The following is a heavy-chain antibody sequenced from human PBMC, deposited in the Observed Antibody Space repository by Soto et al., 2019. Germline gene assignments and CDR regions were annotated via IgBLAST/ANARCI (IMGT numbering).Heavy chain of an antibody. V-gene: IGHV3-48*01. D-gene: IGHD5-18*01. Sequence: PGGSLRLSCAASGFTFRNYNMNWVRQAPGKGLEWLSYISGASGTIYYADSMQGRFTISRDNAKNSLYLQMNSLRAEDTAMYYCARGLDTAMVTYDYWGQGTLVTV. J-gene: IGHJ4*02. CDR1: GFTFRNYN. CDR2: ISGASGTI. CDR3: ARGLDTAMVTYDY.